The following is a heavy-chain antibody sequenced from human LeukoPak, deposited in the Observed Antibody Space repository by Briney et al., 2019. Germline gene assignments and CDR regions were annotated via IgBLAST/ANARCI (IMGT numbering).Heavy chain of an antibody. V-gene: IGHV4-39*01. Sequence: PSETLSLTCTVSGGSISSNSYYWGWIRQPPGRGLEWIGNIYYSGSTYYNPSLKSRVTISVDTSKNHFSLKLSSVTAADTAVYYCARHGVGRDGYNQPGYYYYYMDVWGKGTTVTISS. CDR1: GGSISSNSYY. D-gene: IGHD5-24*01. CDR3: ARHGVGRDGYNQPGYYYYYMDV. J-gene: IGHJ6*03. CDR2: IYYSGST.